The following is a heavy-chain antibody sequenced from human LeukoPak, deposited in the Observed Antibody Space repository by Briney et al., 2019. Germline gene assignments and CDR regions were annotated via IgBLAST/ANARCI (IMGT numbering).Heavy chain of an antibody. CDR2: IYTSGST. CDR1: GGSIRSYY. CDR3: ARARYSYGIDY. V-gene: IGHV4-4*08. Sequence: SETLSLTCTVSGGSIRSYYWSWIRQSPGKGLEWIGRIYTSGSTNYNPSLKSRVTISVDTSKNHFSLKLSSVTAADTAVYYCARARYSYGIDYWGQGTLVTVSS. J-gene: IGHJ4*02. D-gene: IGHD5-18*01.